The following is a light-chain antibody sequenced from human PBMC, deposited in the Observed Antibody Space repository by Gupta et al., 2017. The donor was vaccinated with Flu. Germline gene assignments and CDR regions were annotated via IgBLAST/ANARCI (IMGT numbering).Light chain of an antibody. J-gene: IGKJ1*01. Sequence: EIVLTQSPGTLSLSPGERATLSCRSSQRVSSSYLAWYKQKPGQAPRLLIYGASRRATGILDRFSGSGSGTDFTLTISRLEPEDFAVYYCHQYGSSPRTFGQGTKVEIK. CDR3: HQYGSSPRT. CDR2: GAS. V-gene: IGKV3-20*01. CDR1: QRVSSSY.